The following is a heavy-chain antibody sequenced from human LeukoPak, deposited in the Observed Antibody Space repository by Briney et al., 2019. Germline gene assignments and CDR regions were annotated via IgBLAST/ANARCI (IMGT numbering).Heavy chain of an antibody. D-gene: IGHD1-26*01. Sequence: PGGSLRLSCAASGFTFSSYGMHWVRQAPGKGLEWVAVIWNDGSNKYYADSVKGRFTISRDNSKNTLYLQMNSLRAEDTAVYYCAAHHGELGYFDYWGQGPLVTVSS. J-gene: IGHJ4*02. CDR3: AAHHGELGYFDY. V-gene: IGHV3-33*01. CDR1: GFTFSSYG. CDR2: IWNDGSNK.